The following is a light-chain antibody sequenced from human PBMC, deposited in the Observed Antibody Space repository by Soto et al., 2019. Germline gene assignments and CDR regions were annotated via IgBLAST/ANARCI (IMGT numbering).Light chain of an antibody. Sequence: EIVLTQSPGTLSLSPGERATLSCRASQSVSSSLLAWYQQKPGQAPRLLIYRASSRATGIPDRFSGSGSGTDFTLTSSRLEPEDFAVFYCQHYGSSVTFAQGTRLEIK. V-gene: IGKV3-20*01. CDR3: QHYGSSVT. CDR2: RAS. CDR1: QSVSSSL. J-gene: IGKJ5*01.